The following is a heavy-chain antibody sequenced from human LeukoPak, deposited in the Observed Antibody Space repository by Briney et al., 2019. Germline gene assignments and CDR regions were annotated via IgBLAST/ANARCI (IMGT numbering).Heavy chain of an antibody. Sequence: KPSETLSLTCALSGGSISSSNWWSWVRQPPGKGLEWIGEIYHSGSTNYNPSLKSRVTISVDKSKNQFSLKLSSVTAADTAVYYCASYGSGSYRGAFDIWGQGTMVTVSS. CDR2: IYHSGST. CDR3: ASYGSGSYRGAFDI. V-gene: IGHV4-4*02. D-gene: IGHD3-10*01. J-gene: IGHJ3*02. CDR1: GGSISSSNW.